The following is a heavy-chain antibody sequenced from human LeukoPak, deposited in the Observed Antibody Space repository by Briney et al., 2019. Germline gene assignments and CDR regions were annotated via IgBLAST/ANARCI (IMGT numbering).Heavy chain of an antibody. V-gene: IGHV3-30*18. Sequence: SLRLSCAASGFTFSNYGMHWVRQAPGKGLEWVTLISYDGSNKYYADSVKGRFTISRDNSKNTLYLQMNSLRAEDTAVYYCANGYCTNGVCYPYYYYYMDVWGKGTTVTVSS. CDR1: GFTFSNYG. CDR2: ISYDGSNK. J-gene: IGHJ6*03. CDR3: ANGYCTNGVCYPYYYYYMDV. D-gene: IGHD2-8*01.